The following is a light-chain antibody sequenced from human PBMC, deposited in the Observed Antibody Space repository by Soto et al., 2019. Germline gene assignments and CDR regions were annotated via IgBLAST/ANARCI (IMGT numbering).Light chain of an antibody. V-gene: IGKV3-15*01. CDR3: QQYNNWPFS. CDR1: QSVSSN. J-gene: IGKJ5*01. Sequence: EIVLTQSPGTLSLSPGERTTLSCRASQSVSSNLAWYQQKPGQAPRLLFYGASTRATGIPARFSGTGSGTEFTLTISGLQSEDSAVYFCQQYNNWPFSFGQGTRLEIK. CDR2: GAS.